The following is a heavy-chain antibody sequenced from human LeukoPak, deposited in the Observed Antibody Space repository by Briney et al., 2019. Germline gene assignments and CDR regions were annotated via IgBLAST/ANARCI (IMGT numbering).Heavy chain of an antibody. CDR3: AKGWNYYDSSGYHFDY. CDR1: GFTFSSYA. V-gene: IGHV3-23*01. D-gene: IGHD3-22*01. Sequence: SGGSLRLSCAASGFTFSSYAMSWVRQAPGKGLEWVSAISGSGGSTYYADSVKGRFTISRDNSKNTLYLQMNSLRAEDTAVYYCAKGWNYYDSSGYHFDYWGQGTLVTVSS. J-gene: IGHJ4*02. CDR2: ISGSGGST.